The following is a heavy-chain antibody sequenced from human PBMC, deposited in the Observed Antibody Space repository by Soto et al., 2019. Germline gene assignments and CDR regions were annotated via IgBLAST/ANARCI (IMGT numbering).Heavy chain of an antibody. CDR3: ARESAAAGLDY. V-gene: IGHV3-30-3*01. D-gene: IGHD6-13*01. CDR1: GFTFSSYA. J-gene: IGHJ4*02. Sequence: PGGSLRLSCAASGFTFSSYAMHWVRQAPGKGLEWVAAISYDGSNKYYADSVKGRFTISRDNSKNTLYLQMNSLRAEDTAVYYCARESAAAGLDYWGQGTLVTVSS. CDR2: ISYDGSNK.